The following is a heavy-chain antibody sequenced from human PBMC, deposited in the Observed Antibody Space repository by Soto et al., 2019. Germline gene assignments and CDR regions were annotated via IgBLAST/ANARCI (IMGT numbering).Heavy chain of an antibody. Sequence: SETLSLTCSVSGGSIVDYYWSWIRQPPGKGLEWIGFIYYTGNTRYNPSLGSRVIISLDTSKNQFSLKLTSATAADTAFYYCARDVNRWELRGFFDPWGRGAMVTVYS. D-gene: IGHD1-7*01. CDR3: ARDVNRWELRGFFDP. J-gene: IGHJ5*02. V-gene: IGHV4-59*01. CDR2: IYYTGNT. CDR1: GGSIVDYY.